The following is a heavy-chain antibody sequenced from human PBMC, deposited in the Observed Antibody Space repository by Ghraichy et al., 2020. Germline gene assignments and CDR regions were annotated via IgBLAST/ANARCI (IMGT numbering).Heavy chain of an antibody. CDR3: VREGQAPGKSGFDL. CDR1: GFRFRDYY. J-gene: IGHJ5*02. D-gene: IGHD6-25*01. CDR2: IRRNGRDT. Sequence: GGSLRLSCAASGFRFRDYYMSWIRQAPGKGLEWVSLIRRNGRDTNYGDSVRGRSSISRDNAKNSMYLQLNNLRAEDTAVYYCVREGQAPGKSGFDLWGQGTLVTVSS. V-gene: IGHV3-11*06.